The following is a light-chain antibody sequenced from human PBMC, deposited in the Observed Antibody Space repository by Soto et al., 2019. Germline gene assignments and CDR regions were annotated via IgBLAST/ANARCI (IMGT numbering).Light chain of an antibody. CDR3: LQDNNYPWT. J-gene: IGKJ1*01. CDR1: QSISSW. Sequence: DIQMTQSPSTLSASVGDRVTITCRASQSISSWLAWYQQKPGKPPKVLIYGASNLQSGVLPRFSGSGSGTDFTLAISSLQPEDSATYYCLQDNNYPWTFGQGTKVDI. V-gene: IGKV1-5*01. CDR2: GAS.